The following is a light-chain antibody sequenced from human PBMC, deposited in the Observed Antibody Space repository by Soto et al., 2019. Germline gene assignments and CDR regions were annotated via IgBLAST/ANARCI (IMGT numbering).Light chain of an antibody. CDR1: SSDVGSYNL. J-gene: IGLJ1*01. CDR2: EAS. V-gene: IGLV2-23*01. CDR3: FSYSVSMTFP. Sequence: QSALTQPASVSGSPGQSITISCTGSSSDVGSYNLVSWYQQHPGKAPKLMIYEASKRPAGVSNRFSGSKSGNTDSLTISGLQAQDEADYYCFSYSVSMTFPFGTGTKLTVL.